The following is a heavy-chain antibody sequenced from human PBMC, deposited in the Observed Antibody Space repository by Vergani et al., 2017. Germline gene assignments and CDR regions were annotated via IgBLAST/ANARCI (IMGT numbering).Heavy chain of an antibody. CDR2: IWYDGSNK. Sequence: QVQLVESGGGVVQPGRSLRLSCAASGFTFSSYGMHWVRQAPGKGLEWVAVIWYDGSNKYYADSVKGRFTISRDNSKNTLYLQMNSLRAEDTAVYYCARDRYDFWSGDYSQIYYGMDVWGQGTTVTVSS. D-gene: IGHD3-3*01. J-gene: IGHJ6*02. V-gene: IGHV3-33*01. CDR3: ARDRYDFWSGDYSQIYYGMDV. CDR1: GFTFSSYG.